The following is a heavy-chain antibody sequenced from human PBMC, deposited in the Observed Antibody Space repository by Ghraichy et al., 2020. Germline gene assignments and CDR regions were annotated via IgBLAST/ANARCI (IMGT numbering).Heavy chain of an antibody. Sequence: GESLNISCAASGFIFSSYGMHWVRQAPGKGLEWVAIIWYDGSKKYYGDSVKGRFTISRDNSKSTLYLQMNSLRAEDTAVYYCMRDPRVSVAGSEISHHWGHGSLVPVSS. CDR3: MRDPRVSVAGSEISHH. J-gene: IGHJ1*01. D-gene: IGHD6-19*01. CDR1: GFIFSSYG. V-gene: IGHV3-33*01. CDR2: IWYDGSKK.